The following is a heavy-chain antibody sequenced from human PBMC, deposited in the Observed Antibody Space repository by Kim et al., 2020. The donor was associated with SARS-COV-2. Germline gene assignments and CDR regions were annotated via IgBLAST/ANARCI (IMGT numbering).Heavy chain of an antibody. V-gene: IGHV3-7*01. D-gene: IGHD3-16*01. CDR2: IKQDGSEK. J-gene: IGHJ6*02. CDR3: ARVGLGITFGGVSTMNYYSYGMDV. CDR1: GFTFSSYW. Sequence: GGSLRLSCAASGFTFSSYWMSWVRQAPGKGLEWVANIKQDGSEKYYVDSVKGRFTISRDNAKNSLYLQMNSLRAEDTAVYYCARVGLGITFGGVSTMNYYSYGMDVWGQGTTVTVSS.